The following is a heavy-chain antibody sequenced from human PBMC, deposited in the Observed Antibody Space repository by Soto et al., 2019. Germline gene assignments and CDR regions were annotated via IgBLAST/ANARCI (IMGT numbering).Heavy chain of an antibody. J-gene: IGHJ6*02. CDR1: GGSISSGDYY. D-gene: IGHD5-18*01. V-gene: IGHV4-30-4*01. CDR2: IYYSGST. CDR3: ARAAPVVTDV. Sequence: QVQLQESGPGLVKHSQTMSLTCTVSGGSISSGDYYWSWIRQPPGKGLEWIGYIYYSGSTYYNPSLKSRVTLSVDTSKNQVSLKLSSVTAADTDVYYCARAAPVVTDVWGQGTTVTVSS.